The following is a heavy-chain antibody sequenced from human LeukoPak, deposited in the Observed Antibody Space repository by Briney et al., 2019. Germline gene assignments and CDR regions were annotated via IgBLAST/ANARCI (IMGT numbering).Heavy chain of an antibody. CDR3: AKDLSSAITSSLAMDV. D-gene: IGHD3-22*01. CDR2: ITWNRDNI. J-gene: IGHJ6*02. V-gene: IGHV3-9*01. CDR1: GFIFDDYA. Sequence: GGSLRLSCAVSGFIFDDYAMHWVRQAPGKGLEWVSGITWNRDNIAYADSVRGRFTISRDNAKNYLYLQMNSLRAEDTALYYCAKDLSSAITSSLAMDVWGQGTTVTVSS.